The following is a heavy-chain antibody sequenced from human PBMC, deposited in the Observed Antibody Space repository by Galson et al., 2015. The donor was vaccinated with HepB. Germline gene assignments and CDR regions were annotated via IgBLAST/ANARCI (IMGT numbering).Heavy chain of an antibody. V-gene: IGHV7-4-1*02. CDR1: GYGFSTYG. D-gene: IGHD3-22*01. Sequence: SVKVSCKASGYGFSTYGINWVRQAPGQGLEWMGWINTNTGNPTYAQGSTGRFVFSLDTSVSTAYLEISNLKAEDTAVYYCARAEGSGYYYAGYWGQGTLVTVSS. J-gene: IGHJ4*02. CDR3: ARAEGSGYYYAGY. CDR2: INTNTGNP.